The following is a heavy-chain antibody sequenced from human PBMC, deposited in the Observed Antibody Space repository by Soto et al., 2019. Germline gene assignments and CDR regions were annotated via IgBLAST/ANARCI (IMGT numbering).Heavy chain of an antibody. CDR3: AKGGRWLQLVDY. D-gene: IGHD1-1*01. CDR2: ISYDGSNK. J-gene: IGHJ4*02. CDR1: GFTFSSYG. Sequence: ESGGGVVQPGRSLRLSCAASGFTFSSYGMHWVRQAPGKGLEWVAVISYDGSNKYYADSVKGRFTISRDNSKNTLYLQMNSLRAEDTAVYYCAKGGRWLQLVDYWGQGTLVTVSS. V-gene: IGHV3-30*18.